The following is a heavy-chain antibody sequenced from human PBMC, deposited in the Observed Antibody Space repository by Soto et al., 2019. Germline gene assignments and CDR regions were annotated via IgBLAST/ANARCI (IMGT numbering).Heavy chain of an antibody. CDR2: IYYSGST. CDR1: GGSISSGGYY. J-gene: IGHJ5*02. Sequence: QVQLQESGPGLVKPSQTLSLTCTVSGGSISSGGYYWSWIRQHPGKGLEWIGYIYYSGSTYYNPSLRSRVTISVDTSKNQFSLKLSSVTAADTAVYYCARAAQILDDYGDYGWFDPWGQGTLVTVSS. V-gene: IGHV4-31*03. CDR3: ARAAQILDDYGDYGWFDP. D-gene: IGHD4-17*01.